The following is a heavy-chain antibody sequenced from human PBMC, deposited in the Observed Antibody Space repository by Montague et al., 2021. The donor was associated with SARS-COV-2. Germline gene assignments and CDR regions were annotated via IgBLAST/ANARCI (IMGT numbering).Heavy chain of an antibody. CDR1: GFSLTTRGVG. CDR2: IYWDDAK. J-gene: IGHJ5*02. Sequence: PALVKPTQTLTLTCTFSGFSLTTRGVGVGWIRQPPGKALEWLALIYWDDAKHYSPSLKSRLTIIKDTSKNQVVLTMTNMDPVDTATYYCAHKLYGINRRWFDPWGQGTLVTVPS. CDR3: AHKLYGINRRWFDP. V-gene: IGHV2-5*02. D-gene: IGHD1-14*01.